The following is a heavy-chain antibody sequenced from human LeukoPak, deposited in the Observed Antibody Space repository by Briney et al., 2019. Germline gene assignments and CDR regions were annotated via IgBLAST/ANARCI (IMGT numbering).Heavy chain of an antibody. CDR2: IYHSGST. V-gene: IGHV4-30-2*01. CDR1: GGSISSGGYY. Sequence: PSETLSLTCTVSGGSISSGGYYWSWIRQPPGKGLEWIGYIYHSGSTYYNPSLKSRVTISVDRSKNQFSLKLSSVTAADTAVYYCASYFHLSIAARPGYFDYWGQGTLVTVSS. J-gene: IGHJ4*02. CDR3: ASYFHLSIAARPGYFDY. D-gene: IGHD6-6*01.